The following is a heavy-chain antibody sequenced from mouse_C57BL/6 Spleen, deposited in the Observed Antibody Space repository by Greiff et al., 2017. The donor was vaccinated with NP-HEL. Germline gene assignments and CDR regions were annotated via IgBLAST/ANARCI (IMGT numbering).Heavy chain of an antibody. CDR3: AREGLGSTFDY. J-gene: IGHJ2*01. CDR2: ISYDGSN. CDR1: GYSITSGYY. V-gene: IGHV3-6*01. D-gene: IGHD1-1*01. Sequence: ESGPGLVKPSQSLSLTCSVTGYSITSGYYWNWIRQFPGNKLEWMGYISYDGSNNYNPSLKNRISITRDTSKNQFFLKLNSVTTEDTATYYCAREGLGSTFDYWGQGTTLTVSS.